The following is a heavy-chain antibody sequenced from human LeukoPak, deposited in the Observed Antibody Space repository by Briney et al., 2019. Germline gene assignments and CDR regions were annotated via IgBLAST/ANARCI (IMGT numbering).Heavy chain of an antibody. CDR3: ARGELLADP. D-gene: IGHD1-26*01. Sequence: PSETLSLTCTVSGGSLSTYYWSWIRQPPGKGLEWIGYIYYSGSTNYNPSLKSRVTISVDTSKNQFSLKLSSVTAADTAVYYCARGELLADPWGQGTLVTVSS. J-gene: IGHJ5*02. CDR1: GGSLSTYY. V-gene: IGHV4-59*01. CDR2: IYYSGST.